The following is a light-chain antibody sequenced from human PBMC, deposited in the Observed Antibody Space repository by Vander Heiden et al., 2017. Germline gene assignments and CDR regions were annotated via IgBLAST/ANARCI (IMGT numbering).Light chain of an antibody. J-gene: IGLJ2*01. CDR1: YSDVGGYDF. Sequence: QSALTQPASVSRSPGQSIPFPCTGTYSDVGGYDFVSWYHQHPGNAAKLIIYEVTNRPSGVSGRFSGNKSGNTASLTISGLREEEEADYYYNSYKVGSTVIFGGGTKLTVL. CDR3: NSYKVGSTVI. CDR2: EVT. V-gene: IGLV2-14*01.